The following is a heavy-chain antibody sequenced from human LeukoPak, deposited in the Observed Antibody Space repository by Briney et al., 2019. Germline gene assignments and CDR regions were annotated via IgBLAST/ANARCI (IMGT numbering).Heavy chain of an antibody. V-gene: IGHV1-2*02. CDR3: ARVTGPSGKKSSSWYYYYYYMDV. Sequence: ASVKVSCKASGYTFTGYYMHWVRQAPGQGLEWMGWINPNSGGTNYAQKFQGRVTMTRDTSISTAYMELSRLRSDDTAVYYCARVTGPSGKKSSSWYYYYYYMDVWGKGTTVTVSS. D-gene: IGHD6-13*01. CDR1: GYTFTGYY. CDR2: INPNSGGT. J-gene: IGHJ6*03.